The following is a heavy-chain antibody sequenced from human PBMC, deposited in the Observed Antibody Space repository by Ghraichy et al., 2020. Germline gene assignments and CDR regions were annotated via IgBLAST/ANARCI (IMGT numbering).Heavy chain of an antibody. Sequence: GGSLRLSCTGSGFTFGDYAMSWFRQTPGRGLEWVGFVRRTAYGETTQYATSVEGRFTISRDDSKSVAYLQMNSLKTEDTAVYHCTRSNYDNDGISNPSVFDIWGQGIMVTVSS. J-gene: IGHJ3*02. CDR1: GFTFGDYA. CDR3: TRSNYDNDGISNPSVFDI. CDR2: VRRTAYGETT. D-gene: IGHD3-22*01. V-gene: IGHV3-49*03.